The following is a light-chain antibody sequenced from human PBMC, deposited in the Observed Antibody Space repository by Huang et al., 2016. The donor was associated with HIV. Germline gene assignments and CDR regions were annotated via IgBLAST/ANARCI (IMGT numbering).Light chain of an antibody. CDR1: YYISRL. CDR2: GAS. CDR3: QESYSSPVTS. Sequence: IQMDQSPSSLSAFVGDRVTISCRSNYYISRLLNWYHQKPGKAPRLLIYGASSLQSDVPSRVSGSGFGTDFTLTISGLQPEELGTYYCQESYSSPVTSFGGGTRLEIK. V-gene: IGKV1-39*01. J-gene: IGKJ4*02.